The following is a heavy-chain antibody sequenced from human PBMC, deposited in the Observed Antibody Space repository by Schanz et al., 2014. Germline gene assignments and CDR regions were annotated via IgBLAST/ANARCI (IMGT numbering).Heavy chain of an antibody. Sequence: QVQLQESGPGVVKPSETLSLTCTVSGGSISTYYWSWIRQSPGKGREWIGYIYYTGTTNYNPSLKRRLTISMSTSKTHSPLRRGSVTAADTAVYYCARLGSPHCATSDCHHDWFGPWGQGTLVTVSS. D-gene: IGHD1-26*01. CDR2: IYYTGTT. J-gene: IGHJ5*02. V-gene: IGHV4-59*08. CDR3: ARLGSPHCATSDCHHDWFGP. CDR1: GGSISTYY.